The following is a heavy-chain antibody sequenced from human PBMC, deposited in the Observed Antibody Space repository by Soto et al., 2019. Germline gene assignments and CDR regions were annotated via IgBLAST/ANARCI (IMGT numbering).Heavy chain of an antibody. V-gene: IGHV3-21*01. Sequence: EVQLVESGGGLVQPGGSLRLSCAASGFTFSSYSMNWVRQAPGKGLEWVSSISSSSSYIYYADSVKGRFTISRDNAKNSLYLQMNSLRAEDTAVYYCARAPFALVSGQLDRYYFDYWGQGTLVTVSS. D-gene: IGHD6-6*01. CDR1: GFTFSSYS. CDR3: ARAPFALVSGQLDRYYFDY. J-gene: IGHJ4*02. CDR2: ISSSSSYI.